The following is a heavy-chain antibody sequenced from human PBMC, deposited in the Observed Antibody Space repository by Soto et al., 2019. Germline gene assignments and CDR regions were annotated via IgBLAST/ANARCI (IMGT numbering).Heavy chain of an antibody. CDR3: ARRSDYGDYVDAFDI. V-gene: IGHV4-39*01. D-gene: IGHD4-17*01. CDR1: GGSISSSSYY. Sequence: QLQLQESGPGLVKPSETLSLTCTVSGGSISSSSYYWGWIRQPPGKGLEWIGSIYYSGATYYHPYLQRLVTISVDTSKNQFSLTLSSVTAADTAVYYCARRSDYGDYVDAFDIWGQGTMVTVSS. CDR2: IYYSGAT. J-gene: IGHJ3*02.